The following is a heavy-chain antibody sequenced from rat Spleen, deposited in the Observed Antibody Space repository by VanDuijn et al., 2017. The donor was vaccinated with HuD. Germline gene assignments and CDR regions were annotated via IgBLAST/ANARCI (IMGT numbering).Heavy chain of an antibody. CDR3: ARQSTTDYYLYYFDY. J-gene: IGHJ2*01. D-gene: IGHD1-6*01. CDR2: ISYEGSST. Sequence: EVQLVESGGGLVQPGRSLKLSCAASGFTFSNYYMAWVRQAPKKGLEWVASISYEGSSTYYRDSVKGRFTISRDNAKSTLYLEMDSLRSEDTATYYCARQSTTDYYLYYFDYWGQGVMVTVSS. V-gene: IGHV5-22*01. CDR1: GFTFSNYY.